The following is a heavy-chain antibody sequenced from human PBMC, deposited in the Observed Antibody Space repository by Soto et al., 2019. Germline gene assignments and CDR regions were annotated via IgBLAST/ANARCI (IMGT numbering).Heavy chain of an antibody. D-gene: IGHD2-15*01. CDR2: ISSSGSTI. V-gene: IGHV3-11*01. CDR3: ARSTVVVAANLDY. CDR1: GFTFSDYY. Sequence: QVQLGESGAGLVKPGVSLRLSCAASGFTFSDYYMSWLRQAPGKGMEWVSYISSSGSTIYYADSVKGRFTISRDNAKNSLYLQMNSLRAEDTAVYYCARSTVVVAANLDYWGQGTLVTVCS. J-gene: IGHJ4*02.